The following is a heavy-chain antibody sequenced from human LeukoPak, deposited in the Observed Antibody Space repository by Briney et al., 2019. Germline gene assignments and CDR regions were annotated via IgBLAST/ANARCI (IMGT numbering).Heavy chain of an antibody. D-gene: IGHD3-9*01. CDR1: GGSISSYY. V-gene: IGHV4-59*01. Sequence: SETLSLTCTVSGGSISSYYWSWLRQPPGKGLEWFGYIYYSGSTNYKPSLKSRVTTSVDTSKNQFSLKLSSVTAADTAVYYCARGFYDILTGTRYGMDVWGKGTTVTVSS. CDR2: IYYSGST. J-gene: IGHJ6*04. CDR3: ARGFYDILTGTRYGMDV.